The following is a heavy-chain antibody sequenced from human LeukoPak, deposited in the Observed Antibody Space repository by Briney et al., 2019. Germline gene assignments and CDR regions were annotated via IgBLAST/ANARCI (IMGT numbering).Heavy chain of an antibody. V-gene: IGHV4-38-2*02. Sequence: PSETLSLTCTVSGYSISSGYYWGWIRQPPGEGLEWIAYIDHSGNTNYNPSLKSRVTISRDMSKNQFSLKLTSVTAADTAMYYCARVGSWYYFDYWGQGILVTVSS. CDR2: IDHSGNT. D-gene: IGHD6-19*01. CDR1: GYSISSGYY. J-gene: IGHJ4*02. CDR3: ARVGSWYYFDY.